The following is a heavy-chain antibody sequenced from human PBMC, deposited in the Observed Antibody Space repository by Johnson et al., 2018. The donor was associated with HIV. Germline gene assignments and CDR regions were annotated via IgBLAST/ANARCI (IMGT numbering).Heavy chain of an antibody. Sequence: VQLVESGGGLVQPGGSLRLSCAASGFTVSNNYLGWVRQAPGKGLEWVSIIYSGGTTYHADPVKGRFTISRENSKNTVYLQMNSLSAEDTAVYYCARDSLTASLDAFDLWGQGTVVTVSS. J-gene: IGHJ3*01. CDR2: IYSGGTT. CDR1: GFTVSNNY. D-gene: IGHD2-21*02. CDR3: ARDSLTASLDAFDL. V-gene: IGHV3-66*02.